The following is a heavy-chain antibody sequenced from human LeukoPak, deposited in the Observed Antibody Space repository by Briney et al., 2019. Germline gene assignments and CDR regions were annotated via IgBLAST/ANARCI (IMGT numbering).Heavy chain of an antibody. V-gene: IGHV4-59*01. Sequence: ASETLSLTCTVSGGSISSYYWSWIRQPPGKGLEWIGYIYYNGSPNYNPSLESRVTISVDTSKNQFSLKLSSVTAADTAVYYCARDTDSDYAFDYWGQGTLVTVSS. CDR3: ARDTDSDYAFDY. CDR2: IYYNGSP. CDR1: GGSISSYY. J-gene: IGHJ4*02. D-gene: IGHD4-11*01.